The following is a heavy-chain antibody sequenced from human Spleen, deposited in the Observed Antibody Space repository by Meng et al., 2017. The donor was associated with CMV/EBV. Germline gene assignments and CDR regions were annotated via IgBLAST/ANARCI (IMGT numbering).Heavy chain of an antibody. CDR2: INHSGST. V-gene: IGHV4-34*01. D-gene: IGHD7-27*01. J-gene: IGHJ3*02. CDR3: AKPRGDGDLFDAFDI. CDR1: GGSFSGYY. Sequence: SETLSLTCAVYGGSFSGYYWSWIRQPPGKGLEWIGEINHSGSTNYNPSLKSRVTISVDTSRNQLSLRLSSVTATDTAVYYCAKPRGDGDLFDAFDIWGQGTLVTVSS.